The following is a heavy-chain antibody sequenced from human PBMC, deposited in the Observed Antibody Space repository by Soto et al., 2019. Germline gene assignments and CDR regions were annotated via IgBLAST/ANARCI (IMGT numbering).Heavy chain of an antibody. Sequence: QVQLVQSGAELKKPGSSVKVSCTASGDTFSFYTMNWVRQAPGQGPAWMGRIIPMVRMATYAQKFQGRVTIIADKSTSTSYMELSRLRSEDTAMYYSATNYGTVSAPFDYWGQGTLSTVSS. CDR1: GDTFSFYT. CDR3: ATNYGTVSAPFDY. D-gene: IGHD3-10*01. J-gene: IGHJ4*02. V-gene: IGHV1-69*02. CDR2: IIPMVRMA.